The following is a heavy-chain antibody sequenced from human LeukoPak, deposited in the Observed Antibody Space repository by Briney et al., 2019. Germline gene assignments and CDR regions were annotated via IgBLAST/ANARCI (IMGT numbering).Heavy chain of an antibody. CDR3: AKRGVVIRVILVGFHKEAYYFDS. Sequence: GRSLRLSCAASGFTFSSYGMYWVRQAPGKGLEWVAVIWYDGSNKYYADSVKGRFTISRDNSKNTLYLQMNSLRAEDTAVYFCAKRGVVIRVILVGFHKEAYYFDSWGQGALVTVSS. D-gene: IGHD3-22*01. CDR1: GFTFSSYG. V-gene: IGHV3-33*06. CDR2: IWYDGSNK. J-gene: IGHJ4*02.